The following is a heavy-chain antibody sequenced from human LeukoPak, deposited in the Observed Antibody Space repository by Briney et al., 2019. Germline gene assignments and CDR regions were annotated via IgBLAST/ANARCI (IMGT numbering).Heavy chain of an antibody. CDR1: GGSISSSSHY. CDR3: AVFCTSSSCYYGLDV. Sequence: SETLSLACTVSGGSISSSSHYWGWIRQPPGKGLEWIGSSYYSGSTYYNPSLKSRVTISVDTSKNQFSLKLSSVTAADTAVYYCAVFCTSSSCYYGLDVWGQGTTVTVSS. J-gene: IGHJ6*02. D-gene: IGHD2-2*01. CDR2: SYYSGST. V-gene: IGHV4-39*01.